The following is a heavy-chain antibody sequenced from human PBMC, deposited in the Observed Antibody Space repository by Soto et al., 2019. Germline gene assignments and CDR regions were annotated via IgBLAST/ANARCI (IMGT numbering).Heavy chain of an antibody. V-gene: IGHV4-4*07. CDR2: VYSSGGT. D-gene: IGHD3-3*01. J-gene: IGHJ5*02. CDR1: GGSMSSYY. CDR3: ARGQRFSDWFDP. Sequence: QVHLQQSGPGLVNPSETLSLTCTVSGGSMSSYYWTWIRQPAGKGLEWSGRVYSSGGTHYNHSLKSRVTLSLDTSKNQFSLRLLSVTDADTAVYYCARGQRFSDWFDPWGQGTLVTVSS.